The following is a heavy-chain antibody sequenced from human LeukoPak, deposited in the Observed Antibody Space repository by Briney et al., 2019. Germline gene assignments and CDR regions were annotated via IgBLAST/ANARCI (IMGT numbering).Heavy chain of an antibody. Sequence: ASVKVSCNAFGYTFTNYYMHWVRQAPGQGLEWMGIINPSGGGTRYAQKFQGRVTMTRDTSTSTVYMELSSLRSEDTAVYYCARYPYYDRSGYYPYFDYWGQGTLVTVSS. CDR1: GYTFTNYY. J-gene: IGHJ4*02. V-gene: IGHV1-46*01. CDR2: INPSGGGT. D-gene: IGHD3-22*01. CDR3: ARYPYYDRSGYYPYFDY.